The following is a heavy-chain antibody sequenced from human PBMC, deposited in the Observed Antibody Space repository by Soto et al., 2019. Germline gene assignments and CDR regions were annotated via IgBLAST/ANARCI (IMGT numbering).Heavy chain of an antibody. J-gene: IGHJ1*01. Sequence: SVTLCVTWTFSGCTISSYDCSWIRQPPGKGLEWIGYIYYSGSTNYNPSLKSRVTISVDTSKNQFSLKLSSVTAADTAVYYCEIREKLAVLAFRGKGTLDPV. CDR1: GCTISSYD. V-gene: IGHV4-59*08. CDR3: EIREKLAVLAF. D-gene: IGHD6-6*01. CDR2: IYYSGST.